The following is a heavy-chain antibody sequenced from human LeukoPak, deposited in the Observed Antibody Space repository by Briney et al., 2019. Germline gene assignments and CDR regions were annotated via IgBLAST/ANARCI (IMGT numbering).Heavy chain of an antibody. Sequence: SETLSLTCTVSGGSISSYYWIWIRQPPGKGLEWIGFIYYNGNTNYNPSLKSRVTISVDTSKNQFSLKLSSVTAADTAVYYCARRLGIAAHNWFDPWGQGSLVTVSS. CDR3: ARRLGIAAHNWFDP. CDR1: GGSISSYY. D-gene: IGHD6-13*01. J-gene: IGHJ5*02. V-gene: IGHV4-59*08. CDR2: IYYNGNT.